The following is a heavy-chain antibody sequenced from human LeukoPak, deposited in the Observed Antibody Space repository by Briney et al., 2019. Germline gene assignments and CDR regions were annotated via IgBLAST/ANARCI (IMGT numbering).Heavy chain of an antibody. J-gene: IGHJ4*02. CDR3: ARSYANGWYEDY. CDR1: GGSISNYY. CDR2: ISYSGST. V-gene: IGHV4-59*08. Sequence: SETLSLTCTVSGGSISNYYWSWVRQPPGKGLEWIGYISYSGSTYYNPSLMSRVTISVDTSKNQFSLKLTSVTAADTAVYYCARSYANGWYEDYWGQGTLVTVSS. D-gene: IGHD6-19*01.